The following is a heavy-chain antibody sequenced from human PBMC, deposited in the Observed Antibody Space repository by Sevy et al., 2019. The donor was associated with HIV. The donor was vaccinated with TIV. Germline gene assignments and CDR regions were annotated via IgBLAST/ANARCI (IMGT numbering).Heavy chain of an antibody. CDR2: MKSKTDGGTT. Sequence: GGSLRLSCAASGFTFSIIYMNWVRQSPGKGLEWVGRMKSKTDGGTTDYAAPVKDRFTMLRDDSKNTLYLQMNSLKADDTAVYYCTTVGFPYWGSVAFDIWGQGTMVTVSS. CDR1: GFTFSIIY. CDR3: TTVGFPYWGSVAFDI. V-gene: IGHV3-15*01. D-gene: IGHD3-16*01. J-gene: IGHJ3*02.